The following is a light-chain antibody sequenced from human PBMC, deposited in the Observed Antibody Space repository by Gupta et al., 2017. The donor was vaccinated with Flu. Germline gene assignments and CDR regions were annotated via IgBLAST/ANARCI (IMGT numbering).Light chain of an antibody. CDR1: QSISNY. Sequence: DIVLTQSPATLSLSLGERATLSCRASQSISNYLAWYQQKPGQAPRLLIYDASNRATGIPARFSGSGSGTDFTLTISSLEPEDFAVYYCQQRDNWPRYTFGQGTKLEIK. J-gene: IGKJ2*01. CDR3: QQRDNWPRYT. CDR2: DAS. V-gene: IGKV3-11*01.